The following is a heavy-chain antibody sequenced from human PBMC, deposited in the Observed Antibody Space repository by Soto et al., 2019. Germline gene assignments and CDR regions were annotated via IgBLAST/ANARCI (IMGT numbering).Heavy chain of an antibody. Sequence: LRLSCAASRFTFDDYALHWVRQAPGKGLEWVSGISWNSAIISYADSVKGRFSITRDNAKKYVYLQMDSLRPEDTALYYCVKDFGYYYDYAFDVWGQGTMVTVSS. CDR2: ISWNSAII. V-gene: IGHV3-9*01. CDR1: RFTFDDYA. D-gene: IGHD3-22*01. J-gene: IGHJ3*01. CDR3: VKDFGYYYDYAFDV.